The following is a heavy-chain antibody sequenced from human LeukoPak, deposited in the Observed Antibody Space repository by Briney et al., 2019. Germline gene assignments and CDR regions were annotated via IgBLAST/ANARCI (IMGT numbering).Heavy chain of an antibody. CDR3: AKPAVYGDYTPVFDY. CDR1: GFTVSSYA. V-gene: IGHV3-23*01. J-gene: IGHJ4*02. Sequence: GGSLRLPCAASGFTVSSYAMSWVRQAPGKGLEWVSAISGSGGSTYYADSVKGRFTISRDNSKNTLYLQMNSLRAEDTAVYYCAKPAVYGDYTPVFDYWGQGTLVTVSS. D-gene: IGHD4-17*01. CDR2: ISGSGGST.